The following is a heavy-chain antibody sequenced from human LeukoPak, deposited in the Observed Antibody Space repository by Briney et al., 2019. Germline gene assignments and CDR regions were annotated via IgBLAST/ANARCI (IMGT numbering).Heavy chain of an antibody. J-gene: IGHJ4*02. Sequence: MPGGSLRLSCAASGFTFSSYSMNRVRQAPGKGLEWVSSISSSSSYIYYADSVRGRLTISRDNAKNSLYLQMNSLRAEDTAVYYCARDRGHWGFDYWGQGTLVTVSS. D-gene: IGHD7-27*01. CDR2: ISSSSSYI. CDR1: GFTFSSYS. V-gene: IGHV3-21*01. CDR3: ARDRGHWGFDY.